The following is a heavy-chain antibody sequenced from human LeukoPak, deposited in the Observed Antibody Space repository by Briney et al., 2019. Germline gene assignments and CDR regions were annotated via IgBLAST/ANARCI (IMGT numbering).Heavy chain of an antibody. CDR2: ISSGGSET. Sequence: GGSLRLSCAASGFTFNRYVMHWVRLPPGKGLDWVAFISSGGSETYYADSVKGRFTISRDNSKNTLYLQMNSLRAEDTAVYYCAKDPGYYYDSSGYYWGQGTLVTVSS. J-gene: IGHJ4*02. V-gene: IGHV3-30*02. CDR1: GFTFNRYV. D-gene: IGHD3-22*01. CDR3: AKDPGYYYDSSGYY.